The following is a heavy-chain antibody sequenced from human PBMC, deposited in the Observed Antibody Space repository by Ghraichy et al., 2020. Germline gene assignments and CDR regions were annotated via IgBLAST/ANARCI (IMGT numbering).Heavy chain of an antibody. CDR1: GGSFSGYY. CDR3: ARGPSGYGSGSYYMATFYYFDY. Sequence: SETLSLTCAVYGGSFSGYYWSWIRQPPGKGLEWIGEINHSGSTNYNPSLKSRVTISVDTSKNQFSLKLSSVTAADTAVYYCARGPSGYGSGSYYMATFYYFDYWGQGTLVTVSS. J-gene: IGHJ4*02. CDR2: INHSGST. D-gene: IGHD3-10*01. V-gene: IGHV4-34*01.